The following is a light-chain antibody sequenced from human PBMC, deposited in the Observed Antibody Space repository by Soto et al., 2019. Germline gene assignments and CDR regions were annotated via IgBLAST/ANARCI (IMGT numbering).Light chain of an antibody. V-gene: IGLV2-14*01. CDR2: EVN. CDR1: SSDIGRYNY. J-gene: IGLJ1*01. Sequence: QSVLTQPASVSGSPGQSITISCTGTSSDIGRYNYVSWFQQHPGKVPKLVIFEVNYRPSGVSDRFSGSKSGNTASLTITGLQAEDEADYYCASCITANTRCVFGSGTKVTAL. CDR3: ASCITANTRCV.